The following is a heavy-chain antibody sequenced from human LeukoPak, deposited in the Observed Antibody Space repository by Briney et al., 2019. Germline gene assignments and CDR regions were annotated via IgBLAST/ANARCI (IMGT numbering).Heavy chain of an antibody. J-gene: IGHJ6*03. CDR2: IYYSGST. CDR1: GGSISSYY. V-gene: IGHV4-59*01. D-gene: IGHD5-18*01. CDR3: ARTTEGGYTYNYFYYYYMDV. Sequence: PSETLSLTCTVSGGSISSYYWSWIRQPPGKGLEWIGYIYYSGSTNYNPSLKSRISISVDTSKNQFSLKLSSVTAADTAVYYCARTTEGGYTYNYFYYYYMDVWGKGTTVTISS.